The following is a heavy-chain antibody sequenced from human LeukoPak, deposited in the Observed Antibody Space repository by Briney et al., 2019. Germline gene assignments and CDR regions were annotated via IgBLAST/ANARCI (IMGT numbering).Heavy chain of an antibody. D-gene: IGHD1-26*01. CDR2: IFYSGST. CDR3: ARDRSGSYYFDY. CDR1: GGSISSYY. Sequence: PSETLSLTCTVSGGSISSYYWSWIRQPPGKGLEWIGYIFYSGSTYYNPSLKSRVTISVDTSKNQFSLKLSSVTAADTAVYYCARDRSGSYYFDYWGQGTLVTVSS. J-gene: IGHJ4*02. V-gene: IGHV4-59*12.